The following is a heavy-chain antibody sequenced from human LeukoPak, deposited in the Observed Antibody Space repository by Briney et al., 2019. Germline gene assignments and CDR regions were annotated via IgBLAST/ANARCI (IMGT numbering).Heavy chain of an antibody. Sequence: ASVKVSCKASGYTFTSYGISCVRQAPGQGLEWMGWISAYDGNTNYAQKLKGRVTMTTDTSTSTAYMELRSLRSDDTAVYYCAREALTSKAHDLWGPGTLVTVSS. CDR1: GYTFTSYG. V-gene: IGHV1-18*01. CDR3: AREALTSKAHDL. D-gene: IGHD1-14*01. J-gene: IGHJ2*01. CDR2: ISAYDGNT.